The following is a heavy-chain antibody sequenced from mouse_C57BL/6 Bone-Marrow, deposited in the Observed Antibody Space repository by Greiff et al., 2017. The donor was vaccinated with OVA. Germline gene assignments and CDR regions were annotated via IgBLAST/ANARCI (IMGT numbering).Heavy chain of an antibody. CDR1: GFSLTSYG. V-gene: IGHV2-2*01. D-gene: IGHD1-1*01. CDR3: ARNERTTDYYAMDY. CDR2: IWSGGST. J-gene: IGHJ4*01. Sequence: QVQLKESGPGLVQPSQSLSITCTVSGFSLTSYGVHWVRQSPGKGLEWLGVIWSGGSTDYNAAFISRLSISKDNSKSQVFFKMNSLQADDTAIYYCARNERTTDYYAMDYWGQGTSVTVSS.